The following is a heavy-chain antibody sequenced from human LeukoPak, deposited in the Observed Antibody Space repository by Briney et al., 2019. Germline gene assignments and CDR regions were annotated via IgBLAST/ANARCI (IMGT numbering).Heavy chain of an antibody. J-gene: IGHJ4*02. Sequence: SETLSLTCTVSGGSIRSSSYSWGWIRQPPGKGLEWIGSIYYSGSTYYNPSLKSRVTISVDTSKNQFSLKLSSVTAADTAVYYCARSDIVLMVYAIFDYWGQGTLVTVSS. CDR3: ARSDIVLMVYAIFDY. CDR2: IYYSGST. V-gene: IGHV4-39*01. D-gene: IGHD2-8*01. CDR1: GGSIRSSSYS.